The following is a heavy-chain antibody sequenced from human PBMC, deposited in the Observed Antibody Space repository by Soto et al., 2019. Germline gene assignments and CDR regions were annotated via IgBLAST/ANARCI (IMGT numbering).Heavy chain of an antibody. CDR1: GFTFSTYV. J-gene: IGHJ4*02. Sequence: ASVKVSCKASGFTFSTYVIHWVRQAPGQGLEWMAWINPGNGETKYSQEFQNRVSVTWDTSATTAYVELSSRRSEDTALYYCARDFIPTSGAVFDYCGQGTLVTVSS. V-gene: IGHV1-3*03. CDR3: ARDFIPTSGAVFDY. CDR2: INPGNGET. D-gene: IGHD2-2*01.